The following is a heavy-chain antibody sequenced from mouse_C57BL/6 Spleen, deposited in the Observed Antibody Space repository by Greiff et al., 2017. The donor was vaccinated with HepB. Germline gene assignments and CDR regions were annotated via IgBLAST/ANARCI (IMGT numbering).Heavy chain of an antibody. Sequence: EVQLQESGPELVKPGASVKMSCKASGYTFTDYNMHWVKQSHGKSLEWIGYINPNNGGTSYNQKFKGKATLTVNKSSSTAYMELRSLTSEDSAVYYCAREDSSGYTWFAYWGQGTLVTVSA. CDR1: GYTFTDYN. CDR2: INPNNGGT. V-gene: IGHV1-22*01. D-gene: IGHD3-2*02. CDR3: AREDSSGYTWFAY. J-gene: IGHJ3*01.